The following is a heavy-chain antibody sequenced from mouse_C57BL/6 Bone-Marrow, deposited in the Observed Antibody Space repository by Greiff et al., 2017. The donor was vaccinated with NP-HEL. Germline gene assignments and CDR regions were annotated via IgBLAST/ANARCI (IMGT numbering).Heavy chain of an antibody. CDR2: INPSNGGT. CDR1: GYTFTSYW. D-gene: IGHD1-1*01. J-gene: IGHJ4*01. CDR3: ASRGVVAPYAMDY. V-gene: IGHV1-53*01. Sequence: QVHVKQPGTELVKPGASVKLSCKASGYTFTSYWMHWVKQRPGQGLEWIGNINPSNGGTNYNEKFKSKATLTVDKSSSTAYMQLSSLTSEDSAVYYCASRGVVAPYAMDYWGQGTSVTVSS.